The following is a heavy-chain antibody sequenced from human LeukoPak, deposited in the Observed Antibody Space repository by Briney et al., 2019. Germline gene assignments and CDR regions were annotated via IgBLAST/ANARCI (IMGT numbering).Heavy chain of an antibody. CDR2: ISSSSSTI. J-gene: IGHJ4*02. V-gene: IGHV3-48*02. Sequence: SGGSLRLSCVASGFTFSSYSMSWVRQAPGKWLDWVSYISSSSSTIYYADSVKGRFTISRDNAKNSLYLQMNSLRDEDTAVYYCARSTWQLLRILDYWGQGTLVTVSS. D-gene: IGHD1-26*01. CDR3: ARSTWQLLRILDY. CDR1: GFTFSSYS.